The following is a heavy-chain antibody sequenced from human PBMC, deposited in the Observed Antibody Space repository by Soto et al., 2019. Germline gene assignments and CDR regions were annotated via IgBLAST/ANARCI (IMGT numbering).Heavy chain of an antibody. CDR2: FIPIFGTA. CDR1: GYTFTSYA. CDR3: ASAKSQLRFLEWSYGMDV. J-gene: IGHJ6*02. Sequence: EASVKVSCKASGYTFTSYAISWVRQAPGQGLEWMGGFIPIFGTANYAQKFQGRVTITADESTSTAYMELSSLRSEDTAVYYCASAKSQLRFLEWSYGMDVWGQGTTVTVSS. D-gene: IGHD3-3*01. V-gene: IGHV1-69*13.